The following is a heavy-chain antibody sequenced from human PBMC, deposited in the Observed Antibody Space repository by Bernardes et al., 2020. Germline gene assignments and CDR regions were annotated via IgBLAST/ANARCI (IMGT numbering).Heavy chain of an antibody. CDR2: IYSGGST. J-gene: IGHJ4*02. V-gene: IGHV3-53*01. D-gene: IGHD2-15*01. CDR3: ARGGYCSGGSCYSFFLFDY. CDR1: GFTVSSNY. Sequence: GSLRLSCAASGFTVSSNYMSWVRQAPGKGLEWVSVIYSGGSTYYADSVKGRFTISRDNSKNTLYLQMNSLRAEDTAVYYCARGGYCSGGSCYSFFLFDYWGQGTLVTVSS.